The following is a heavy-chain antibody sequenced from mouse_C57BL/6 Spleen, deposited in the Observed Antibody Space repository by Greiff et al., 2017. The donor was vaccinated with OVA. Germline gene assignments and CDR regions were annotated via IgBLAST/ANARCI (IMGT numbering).Heavy chain of an antibody. V-gene: IGHV1-42*01. D-gene: IGHD2-12*01. CDR3: ARSNSPYAMDY. CDR2: INPSTGGT. Sequence: DVKLQESGPELVKPGASVKISCKASGYSFTGYYMNWVKQSPEKSLEWIGEINPSTGGTTYNQKFKAKATLTVDKSSSTAYMQLKSLTSEDSAVYYCARSNSPYAMDYWGQGTSVSVSS. CDR1: GYSFTGYY. J-gene: IGHJ4*01.